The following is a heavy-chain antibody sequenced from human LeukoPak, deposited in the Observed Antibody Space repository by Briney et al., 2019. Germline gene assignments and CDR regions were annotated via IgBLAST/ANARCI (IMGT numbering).Heavy chain of an antibody. Sequence: SVKVSCKASGGTFSSYAISWVRQAPGQGLEWMGGIIPIFGTANYAQKFQGRVTITADESTSTVYMELSSLRSEDTAVYYCARAGEAAAGPFDYWGQGTLVTVSS. J-gene: IGHJ4*02. CDR2: IIPIFGTA. CDR1: GGTFSSYA. D-gene: IGHD6-13*01. CDR3: ARAGEAAAGPFDY. V-gene: IGHV1-69*13.